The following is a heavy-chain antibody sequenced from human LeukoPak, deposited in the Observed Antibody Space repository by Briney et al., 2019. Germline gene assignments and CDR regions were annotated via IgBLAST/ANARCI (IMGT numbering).Heavy chain of an antibody. CDR2: TYYGGNT. V-gene: IGHV4-31*03. Sequence: PSQTLSLTCTVSGGSISRGGDYWTWIRQHPGKGLEWIGNTYYGGNTYYNPSPKSRGTISIDTSKNQFSLKLSSVTAADTAVYYCARDLSDYGSGSYYNLGFGYWGQGTLVTVSS. CDR1: GGSISRGGDY. CDR3: ARDLSDYGSGSYYNLGFGY. J-gene: IGHJ4*02. D-gene: IGHD3-10*01.